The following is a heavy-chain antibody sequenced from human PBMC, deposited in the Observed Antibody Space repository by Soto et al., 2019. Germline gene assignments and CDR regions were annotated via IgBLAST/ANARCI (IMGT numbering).Heavy chain of an antibody. CDR2: IIPIFGTA. J-gene: IGHJ6*02. CDR3: ARGGTTTSLSTLDV. V-gene: IGHV1-69*13. CDR1: RGTFRSSA. Sequence: ASVKVGCKASRGTFRSSAISRVRQAPEQGLEWMGGIIPIFGTANSAQKFQGRVTITADESTSTACVGLSSLRSADTAVYYCARGGTTTSLSTLDVWAQGTTVTVSS. D-gene: IGHD3-3*01.